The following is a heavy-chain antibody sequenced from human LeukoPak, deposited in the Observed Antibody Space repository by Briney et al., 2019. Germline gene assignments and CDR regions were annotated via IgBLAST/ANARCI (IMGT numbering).Heavy chain of an antibody. Sequence: SGTLSLTCAVSGGSISSSNWWSWVRQPPGKGLEWIGEIYHSGSTNYNPSLKSRVTISVDTSKNQFSLRLSSVTAADTAVYYCARTRNWNDVGFDYWGQGTLVTVSS. CDR1: GGSISSSNW. CDR3: ARTRNWNDVGFDY. D-gene: IGHD1-20*01. J-gene: IGHJ4*02. CDR2: IYHSGST. V-gene: IGHV4-4*02.